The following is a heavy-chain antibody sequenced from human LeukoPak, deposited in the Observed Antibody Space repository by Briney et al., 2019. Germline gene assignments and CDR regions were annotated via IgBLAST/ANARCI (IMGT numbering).Heavy chain of an antibody. CDR2: IYYSGST. D-gene: IGHD2-2*01. CDR3: ARAQGYCSSTSCYDRGYYYYYMDV. V-gene: IGHV4-39*07. Sequence: SETLSLTCTVSGGSISSSSYYWGWICQPPGKGLEWIGSIYYSGSTYYNPSLKSRVTISVDTSKNQFSLKLSSVTAADTAVYYCARAQGYCSSTSCYDRGYYYYYMDVWGKGTTVTVSS. CDR1: GGSISSSSYY. J-gene: IGHJ6*03.